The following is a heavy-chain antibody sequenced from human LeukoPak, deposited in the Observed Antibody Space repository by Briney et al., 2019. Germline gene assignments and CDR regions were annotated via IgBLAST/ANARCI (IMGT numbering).Heavy chain of an antibody. CDR2: IYYSGST. V-gene: IGHV4-39*07. CDR1: GGSISTNSYY. CDR3: ARDNYDNSGYYFDY. J-gene: IGHJ4*02. D-gene: IGHD3-22*01. Sequence: SETLSLTCTVSGGSISTNSYYWAWIRQPPGKGLEWIANIYYSGSTYYNPSLKSRVTISVDKSKNQLSLKLSSVTAADTAVYYCARDNYDNSGYYFDYWGQGTLVTVSS.